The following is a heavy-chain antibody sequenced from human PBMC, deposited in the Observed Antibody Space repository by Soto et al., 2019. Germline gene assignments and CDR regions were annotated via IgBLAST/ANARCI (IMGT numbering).Heavy chain of an antibody. V-gene: IGHV3-23*01. CDR2: LSGSGSLS. Sequence: EVLLLESGGGLVQPGGSLRLSCAASGFTFNTFAMTWVRQAPGKGLEWVSALSGSGSLSYYADSVKGRFTISRDNSKNTVYLQMNNLTVDATAVYFCARDRGAALDSWGHRNLVNAPS. CDR1: GFTFNTFA. J-gene: IGHJ5*01. D-gene: IGHD6-25*01. CDR3: ARDRGAALDS.